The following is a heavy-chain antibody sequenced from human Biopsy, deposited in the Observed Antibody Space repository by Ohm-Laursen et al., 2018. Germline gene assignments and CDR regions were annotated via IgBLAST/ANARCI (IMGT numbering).Heavy chain of an antibody. CDR2: ISNDGDIK. V-gene: IGHV3-30*18. D-gene: IGHD3-22*01. CDR3: AKDRFPYTSGYSSVFEY. CDR1: GFTFSSYV. Sequence: SLRLSCAASGFTFSSYVMHWVRQAPGKGLEWVSLISNDGDIKYSADSMEGRFTISRDNSRNTLFLQMNSLKAEDTAVYYCAKDRFPYTSGYSSVFEYWGQGTLVTVSS. J-gene: IGHJ4*02.